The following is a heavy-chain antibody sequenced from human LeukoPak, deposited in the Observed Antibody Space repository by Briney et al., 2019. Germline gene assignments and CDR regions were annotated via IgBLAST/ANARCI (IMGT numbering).Heavy chain of an antibody. CDR2: IIPIFGTA. CDR1: GGTFSSYA. V-gene: IGHV1-69*13. D-gene: IGHD2-21*01. CDR3: ARAKDVVVIAQDY. J-gene: IGHJ4*02. Sequence: SVKVSCKASGGTFSSYAISWVRQAPGQGLEWMGGIIPIFGTANYAQKFQGRVTITADESTSTAYMELSSLRSEDTAVYYCARAKDVVVIAQDYWGQGTLVTVSS.